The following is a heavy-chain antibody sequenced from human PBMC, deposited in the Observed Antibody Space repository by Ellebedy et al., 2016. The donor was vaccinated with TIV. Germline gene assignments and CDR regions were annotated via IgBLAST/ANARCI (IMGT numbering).Heavy chain of an antibody. Sequence: GGSLRLXXKPSGFTVSGNYLIWVRQAPGKGLEWVSIIYNDGSTYYGDSVKGRFTISRDNVNNTLYLQMNTLRADDTAVYYCARGHAVIRGIFDLWGRGTLVSVSS. CDR1: GFTVSGNY. V-gene: IGHV3-53*01. CDR2: IYNDGST. J-gene: IGHJ2*01. CDR3: ARGHAVIRGIFDL. D-gene: IGHD3-10*01.